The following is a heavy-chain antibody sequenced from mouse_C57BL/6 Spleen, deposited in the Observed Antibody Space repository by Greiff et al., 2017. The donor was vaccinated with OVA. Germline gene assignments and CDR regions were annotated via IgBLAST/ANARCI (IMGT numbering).Heavy chain of an antibody. D-gene: IGHD1-1*01. V-gene: IGHV3-6*01. J-gene: IGHJ2*01. CDR1: GYSITSGYY. Sequence: EVQVVESGPGLVKPSQSLSLTCSVTGYSITSGYYWNWIRQFPGNKLEWMGYISYDGSNNYNPSLKNRITITRDTSKNQFCLKLNSVTTKDTATYYCAREGVVHFDYWGQGTTLTVSS. CDR2: ISYDGSN. CDR3: AREGVVHFDY.